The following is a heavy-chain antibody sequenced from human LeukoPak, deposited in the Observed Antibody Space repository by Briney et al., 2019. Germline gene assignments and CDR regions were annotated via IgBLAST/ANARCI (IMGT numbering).Heavy chain of an antibody. V-gene: IGHV4-39*07. CDR3: VRDVEQLA. CDR2: IYYSGTT. CDR1: GGPISSSSYY. D-gene: IGHD6-13*01. Sequence: PSETLSLTCTVSGGPISSSSYYWGWIRQPPGKGLEWVGSIYYSGTTYYNPSLKSRVTISVDTSKNQFSLKVSSVTAADTAVYYCVRDVEQLARGQGTLVTVSS. J-gene: IGHJ4*02.